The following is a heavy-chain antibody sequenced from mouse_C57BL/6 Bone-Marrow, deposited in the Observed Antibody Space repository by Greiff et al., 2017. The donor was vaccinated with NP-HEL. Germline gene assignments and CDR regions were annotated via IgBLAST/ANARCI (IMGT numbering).Heavy chain of an antibody. D-gene: IGHD2-12*01. CDR3: ARRGDYCYLTLYYAMDY. V-gene: IGHV1-64*01. J-gene: IGHJ4*01. CDR2: IHPNSGST. Sequence: QVQLQQPGAELVKPGASVKLSCKASGYTFTSYWMHWVKQRPGQGLEWIGMIHPNSGSTNYNEKFKSKATLTVDKSSSTAYMQLSSLTSEDSAVYYCARRGDYCYLTLYYAMDYWGQGTSVTVSS. CDR1: GYTFTSYW.